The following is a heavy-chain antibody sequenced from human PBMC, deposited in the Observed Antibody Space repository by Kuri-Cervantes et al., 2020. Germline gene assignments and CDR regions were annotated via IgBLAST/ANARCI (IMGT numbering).Heavy chain of an antibody. J-gene: IGHJ6*02. Sequence: GESLKISCAASGFTFSSYGMHWVRQAPGKGLEWVAVISYDGSNKYYAGSVKGRFTISRDNSKNTLYLQMNSLRAEDTAVYYCARDREYCSSISCHRGGATDYGMDVWGQGTTVTVSS. V-gene: IGHV3-30*03. CDR1: GFTFSSYG. D-gene: IGHD2-2*01. CDR3: ARDREYCSSISCHRGGATDYGMDV. CDR2: ISYDGSNK.